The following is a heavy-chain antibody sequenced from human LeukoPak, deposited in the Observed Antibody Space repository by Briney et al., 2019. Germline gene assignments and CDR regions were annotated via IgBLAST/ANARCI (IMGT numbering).Heavy chain of an antibody. CDR3: AKDKYSSSSFCFLDY. J-gene: IGHJ4*02. V-gene: IGHV3-43D*03. D-gene: IGHD6-6*01. CDR1: GFTFDDYA. Sequence: GGSLRLSCAASGFTFDDYAMHWVCQAPGKGLEWVSLISWDGGSTYYADSVKGRFTISRDNSKNSLYLQMNSLRAEDTALYYCAKDKYSSSSFCFLDYWGQGTLVTVSS. CDR2: ISWDGGST.